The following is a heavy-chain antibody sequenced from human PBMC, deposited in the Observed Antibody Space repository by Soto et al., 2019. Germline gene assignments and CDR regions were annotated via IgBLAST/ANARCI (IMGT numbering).Heavy chain of an antibody. V-gene: IGHV3-30*03. Sequence: QVQLVESGGGVVQPGRSLRLSCAASGFPFTTYGMHWVREGPGEGLEWVAVISYAGSNTYYADSVKGRFTISRDNSKNTLYLQMNSLRPEDTALYYCVGGQYYFDYRGQGTLVTVSS. D-gene: IGHD3-10*01. CDR3: VGGQYYFDY. J-gene: IGHJ4*02. CDR1: GFPFTTYG. CDR2: ISYAGSNT.